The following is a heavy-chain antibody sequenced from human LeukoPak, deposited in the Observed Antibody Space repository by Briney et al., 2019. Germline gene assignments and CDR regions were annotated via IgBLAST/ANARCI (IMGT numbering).Heavy chain of an antibody. Sequence: GGSLRLSCAASGFTFSSYAMSWVRQAPGKGLEWVSAISGSGGSTYYADSVKGRFTISRDNSKNTLYLQMNSLKTEDTAVYYCTTDLWYCSGGSCYYYFDYWGQGTLVTVSS. J-gene: IGHJ4*02. CDR3: TTDLWYCSGGSCYYYFDY. CDR1: GFTFSSYA. V-gene: IGHV3-23*01. D-gene: IGHD2-15*01. CDR2: ISGSGGST.